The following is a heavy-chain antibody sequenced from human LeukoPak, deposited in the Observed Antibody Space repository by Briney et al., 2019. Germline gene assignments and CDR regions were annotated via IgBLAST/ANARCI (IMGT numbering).Heavy chain of an antibody. CDR1: GGYISSYY. V-gene: IGHV4-59*01. CDR2: IYYSGST. CDR3: ARGEWELLRDYYYYYMDV. J-gene: IGHJ6*03. D-gene: IGHD1-26*01. Sequence: SETLSLTCTVSGGYISSYYWSWIRQPPGKGLEWIGYIYYSGSTNYNPSLKSRVTISVDTSKNQFSLKLSSVTAADTAVNYCARGEWELLRDYYYYYMDVWGKGTTVTVSS.